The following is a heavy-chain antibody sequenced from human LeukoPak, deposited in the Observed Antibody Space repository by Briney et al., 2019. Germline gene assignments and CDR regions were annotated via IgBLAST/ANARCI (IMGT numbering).Heavy chain of an antibody. Sequence: SETLSLTCAVSGGSISRGNWWSWVRQPPGKGLEWIGEIYHSGNTNYNPSLESRVTISVDTSKNQFSLKLNSATAADTAMYHCAGYIIPYTFGYWGQGTLVTVSS. D-gene: IGHD3-16*01. V-gene: IGHV4-4*02. CDR3: AGYIIPYTFGY. CDR2: IYHSGNT. J-gene: IGHJ4*02. CDR1: GGSISRGNW.